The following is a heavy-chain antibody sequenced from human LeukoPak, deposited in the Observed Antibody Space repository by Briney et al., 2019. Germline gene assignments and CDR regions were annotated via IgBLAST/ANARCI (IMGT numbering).Heavy chain of an antibody. J-gene: IGHJ3*02. Sequence: GGSLRLSCAASGFTFSSYGMSWVRQAPGKGLEWVSAISGSGGGTYYADSVKGRFTISRDNSKNTLYLQMNSLRAEDTAVYYCARVRDSGSYLDAFDIWGQGTMVTVSS. V-gene: IGHV3-23*01. CDR3: ARVRDSGSYLDAFDI. D-gene: IGHD1-26*01. CDR1: GFTFSSYG. CDR2: ISGSGGGT.